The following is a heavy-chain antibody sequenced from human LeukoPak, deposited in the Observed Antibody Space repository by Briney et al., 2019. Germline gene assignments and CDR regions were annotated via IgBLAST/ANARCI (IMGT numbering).Heavy chain of an antibody. CDR3: TTGLRWARPYYMDV. V-gene: IGHV3-15*01. Sequence: GGSLRLSCAASGFTFSNAWMSGVRQAPGKGVEWVGRIKSKTDGGTTDYAAPVKGRFTISRDDSKNTLYLQMSSLKTEDTAVYYCTTGLRWARPYYMDVWGKGTTVTVSS. CDR1: GFTFSNAW. D-gene: IGHD4-23*01. J-gene: IGHJ6*03. CDR2: IKSKTDGGTT.